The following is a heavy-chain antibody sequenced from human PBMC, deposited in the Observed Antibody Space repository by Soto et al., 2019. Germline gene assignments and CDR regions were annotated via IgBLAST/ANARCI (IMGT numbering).Heavy chain of an antibody. CDR1: GFTFSNYA. J-gene: IGHJ2*01. Sequence: QVQLVESGGGVVQPGRSLRLSCAASGFTFSNYAMHWVRQTPGKGLEWVAIVSYDGTNQYYADSVKGRFTISRDNSENTLYLQMSSLRAEDTALYYCAGDGATKTWRPWYCDLWGRGTLVTVST. CDR2: VSYDGTNQ. D-gene: IGHD3-3*01. V-gene: IGHV3-30-3*01. CDR3: AGDGATKTWRPWYCDL.